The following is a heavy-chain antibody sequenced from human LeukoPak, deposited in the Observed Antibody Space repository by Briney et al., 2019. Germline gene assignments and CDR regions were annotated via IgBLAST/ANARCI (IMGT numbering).Heavy chain of an antibody. V-gene: IGHV3-23*01. CDR3: AAGSGWKPYYYNYYMDV. CDR2: ISGSGGST. D-gene: IGHD6-19*01. J-gene: IGHJ6*03. CDR1: GFTFTNYA. Sequence: GGTLRLSCVASGFTFTNYAMSWVRQAPGKGLEWVSAISGSGGSTYYADSVKGRFIISRDNSKNTLYLHMSSLRGEDTALYYCAAGSGWKPYYYNYYMDVWGKGTTVTVSS.